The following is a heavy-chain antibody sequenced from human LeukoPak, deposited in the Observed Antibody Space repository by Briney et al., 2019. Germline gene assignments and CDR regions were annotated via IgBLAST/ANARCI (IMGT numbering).Heavy chain of an antibody. CDR3: ARENPGSSASYFDY. CDR1: GFTVSSNY. V-gene: IGHV3-53*01. D-gene: IGHD2-15*01. CDR2: IYSGGST. J-gene: IGHJ4*02. Sequence: GGSLRPSCAASGFTVSSNYMSWVRQAPGKGLEWVSIIYSGGSTYYADSVKGRFTISRDNSKDTLYLQMNSLRAEDTAVYYCARENPGSSASYFDYWGQGTLVTVSS.